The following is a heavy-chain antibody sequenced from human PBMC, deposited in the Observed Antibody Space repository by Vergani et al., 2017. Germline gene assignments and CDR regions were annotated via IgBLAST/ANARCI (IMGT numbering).Heavy chain of an antibody. Sequence: QVQLVQSGAELKKPGASVSVSCKGSSHTFQTYGISWVRQAPGKGLEWMAWIRPYNGHTIYAQKFQDRVNMTADTSTNTAYMELRSLRSDDTAVYFCARVAPSNSEVTPTAFDVWGQGTMVTVSS. CDR2: IRPYNGHT. CDR1: SHTFQTYG. V-gene: IGHV1-18*01. J-gene: IGHJ3*01. CDR3: ARVAPSNSEVTPTAFDV. D-gene: IGHD1-1*01.